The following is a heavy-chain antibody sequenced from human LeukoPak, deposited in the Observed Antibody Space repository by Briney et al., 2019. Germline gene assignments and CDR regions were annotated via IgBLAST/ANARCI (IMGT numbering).Heavy chain of an antibody. CDR2: INPNSGGT. J-gene: IGHJ4*02. V-gene: IGHV1-2*02. CDR3: AREFGDLDY. CDR1: GYTFTGYY. Sequence: GASVKVSCKASGYTFTGYYMHWVRQAPGQGLEWMGWINPNSGGTNYAQKFQGRVTMTTDTSTSTAYMELRSLRSDDTAVYYCAREFGDLDYWGQGTLVTVSS. D-gene: IGHD3-10*01.